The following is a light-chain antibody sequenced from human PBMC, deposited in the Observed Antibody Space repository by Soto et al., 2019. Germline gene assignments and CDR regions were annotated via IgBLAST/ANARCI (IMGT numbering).Light chain of an antibody. V-gene: IGLV2-14*03. CDR2: DAS. Sequence: QSALTQPASVSASPGQSITISCIGTYSDIGGYKHVSWYQQHPGKAPKLIIYDASSRPSGISNRFSASKSANTASLTISVLQADDEADYYCSSYTSSTSLLIFGAGTKVTVL. CDR1: YSDIGGYKH. J-gene: IGLJ1*01. CDR3: SSYTSSTSLLI.